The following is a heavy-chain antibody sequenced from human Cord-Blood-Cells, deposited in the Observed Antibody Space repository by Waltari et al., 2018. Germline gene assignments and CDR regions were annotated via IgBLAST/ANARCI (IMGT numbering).Heavy chain of an antibody. CDR2: IYSSGST. D-gene: IGHD3-3*01. J-gene: IGHJ4*02. Sequence: QLQLQESGPGLVKPSETLSLTCTVSGGSISSSSYYWGWIRQPPGKGLEWIGSIYSSGSTYYNPSLKSRVTISVDTSKNQFSLKLSSVTAADTAVYYCARQPYDFWSGYYLDYWGQGTLVTVSS. CDR3: ARQPYDFWSGYYLDY. V-gene: IGHV4-39*01. CDR1: GGSISSSSYY.